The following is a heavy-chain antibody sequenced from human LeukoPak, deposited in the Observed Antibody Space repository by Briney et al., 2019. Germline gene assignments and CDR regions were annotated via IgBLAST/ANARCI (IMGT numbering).Heavy chain of an antibody. V-gene: IGHV3-48*04. CDR3: ARDFYGDFGYDY. CDR1: GFTISSYS. CDR2: MFSISSTI. Sequence: GGSLRLSCAASGFTISSYSMNWVRQAPGKGLEWLSMFSISSTIYYADPVKGRFTISRDSANNSLFLEMNSLRAEDTAVYYCARDFYGDFGYDYWGQGALVTVSS. J-gene: IGHJ4*02. D-gene: IGHD4-17*01.